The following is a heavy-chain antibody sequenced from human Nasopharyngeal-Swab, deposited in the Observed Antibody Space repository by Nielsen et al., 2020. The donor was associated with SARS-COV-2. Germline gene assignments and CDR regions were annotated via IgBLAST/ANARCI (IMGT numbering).Heavy chain of an antibody. J-gene: IGHJ4*02. CDR2: IYYSGTT. D-gene: IGHD4-17*01. CDR1: GGSMNTINYY. V-gene: IGHV4-39*07. Sequence: SETLSLTCTVSGGSMNTINYYWGWIRQPPGKGLEWIGNIYYSGTTSYNPSLKSRVTISVDTSKNQFSLNLNSVTAADTAVYYCARALLDYGDSGAEERWGQGALVTVSS. CDR3: ARALLDYGDSGAEER.